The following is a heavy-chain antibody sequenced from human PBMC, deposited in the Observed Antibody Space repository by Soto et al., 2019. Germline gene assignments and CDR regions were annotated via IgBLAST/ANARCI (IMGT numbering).Heavy chain of an antibody. V-gene: IGHV1-69*13. CDR1: GGTFSSYA. J-gene: IGHJ6*02. D-gene: IGHD6-13*01. CDR2: IIPIFGTA. Sequence: ASVKVSCKASGGTFSSYAISWVRQAPGQGLEWMGGIIPIFGTANYAQKFQGRVTITADESTSTAYMELSSLRSEDTAVYYCARDFSHWARVPIGEEIAAAGAPEWDDYGMDVWGQGTTVTVSS. CDR3: ARDFSHWARVPIGEEIAAAGAPEWDDYGMDV.